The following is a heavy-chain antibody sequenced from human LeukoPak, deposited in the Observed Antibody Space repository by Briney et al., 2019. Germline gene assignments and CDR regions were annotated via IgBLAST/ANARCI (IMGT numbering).Heavy chain of an antibody. J-gene: IGHJ4*02. CDR1: GFIFSSYS. Sequence: GGSLRLSCAASGFIFSSYSMNWVRQAPGKGLEWVSSISSSTTYISYADSVKGRFTISRDNAKNSLYLQMNSLRAEDTAVYYCARDLYFYDSSGYYFDYWGQGTLVTVSS. D-gene: IGHD3-22*01. V-gene: IGHV3-21*01. CDR2: ISSSTTYI. CDR3: ARDLYFYDSSGYYFDY.